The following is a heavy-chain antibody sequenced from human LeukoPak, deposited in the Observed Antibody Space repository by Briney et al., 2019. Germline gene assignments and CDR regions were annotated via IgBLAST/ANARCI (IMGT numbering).Heavy chain of an antibody. J-gene: IGHJ5*02. CDR1: GFTISSYA. CDR2: ISGSGDST. Sequence: PGGSLRLSCAASGFTISSYAMSWVRQAPGKGLEWVSVISGSGDSTDYADSVKGRFTISRDNSKNTLYLQMNSLRAEDTAVYYCAKIIVGADNWFDPWGQGTLVTVSS. CDR3: AKIIVGADNWFDP. D-gene: IGHD1-26*01. V-gene: IGHV3-23*01.